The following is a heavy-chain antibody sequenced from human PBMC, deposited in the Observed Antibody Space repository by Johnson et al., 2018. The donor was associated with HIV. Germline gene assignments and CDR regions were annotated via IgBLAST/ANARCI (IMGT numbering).Heavy chain of an antibody. J-gene: IGHJ3*02. CDR2: ISYDESNK. CDR3: AKEEGLRRELFADDAFDI. V-gene: IGHV3-30*04. Sequence: QVQLVESWGGVVQPGRSLRLSCGASGFTLRSYAMHWVRQAPGKGLEWVAVISYDESNKYYVDSVKGRFTISRDNSKNTLYLQMNSLRAEDTAVYYCAKEEGLRRELFADDAFDIWGQGTMVTVSS. D-gene: IGHD4-23*01. CDR1: GFTLRSYA.